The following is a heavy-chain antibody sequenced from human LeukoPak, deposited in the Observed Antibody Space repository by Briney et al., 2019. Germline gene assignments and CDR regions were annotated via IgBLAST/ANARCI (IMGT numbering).Heavy chain of an antibody. J-gene: IGHJ6*03. CDR3: ARDGQQWLAYYYYYYMDV. Sequence: SETLSLTCTVSGGSITSSSYYWGWIRQPPGKGLEWIGCIYYSGSPYYNPSLKSRVTISLDTSKKQFSLKLSSVTAADTAVYYCARDGQQWLAYYYYYYMDVWGKGTTVTISS. V-gene: IGHV4-39*07. D-gene: IGHD6-19*01. CDR2: IYYSGSP. CDR1: GGSITSSSYY.